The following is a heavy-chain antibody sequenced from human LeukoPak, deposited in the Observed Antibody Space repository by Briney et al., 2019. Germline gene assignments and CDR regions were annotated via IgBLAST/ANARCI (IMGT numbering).Heavy chain of an antibody. CDR3: AEARIGGSYYYYMDV. D-gene: IGHD1-26*01. J-gene: IGHJ6*03. CDR1: GFTFSSYA. V-gene: IGHV3-23*01. Sequence: GGSLRLSCAASGFTFSSYAMSWVRQAPGKGLEWVSAISGSGGSTYYADSVKGRFTISRDNSKNTLYLQMNSLRAEDTAVYYCAEARIGGSYYYYMDVWGKGTTVTVSS. CDR2: ISGSGGST.